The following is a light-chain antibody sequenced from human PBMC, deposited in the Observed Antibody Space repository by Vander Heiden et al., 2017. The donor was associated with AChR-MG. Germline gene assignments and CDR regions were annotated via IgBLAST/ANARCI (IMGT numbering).Light chain of an antibody. CDR2: RNN. V-gene: IGLV1-47*01. CDR3: AASDDSLSGGV. Sequence: QSVLTQPPSASGPPVQRVTISFSGSISNIGSNDVSCYQQLPGTAPKLLIYRNNQRPTGVPDRFSGSKSGASASLAISGLRAEDEADYYCAASDDSLSGGVFGGGTKLTVL. J-gene: IGLJ3*02. CDR1: ISNIGSND.